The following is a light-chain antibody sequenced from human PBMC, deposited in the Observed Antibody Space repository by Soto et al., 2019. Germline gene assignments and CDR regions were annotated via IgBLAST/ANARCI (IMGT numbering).Light chain of an antibody. V-gene: IGKV1-5*03. Sequence: DIQMTQSPSTLSASVGDRVTVTCRASQSIGIWLAWYQQKPGKAPKLLIYKTSSLESGVPSRFSGSGSGTEFTLTISSLQPDYFATYYCQQYNSYSLYTFGQGTKVDIK. J-gene: IGKJ2*01. CDR3: QQYNSYSLYT. CDR2: KTS. CDR1: QSIGIW.